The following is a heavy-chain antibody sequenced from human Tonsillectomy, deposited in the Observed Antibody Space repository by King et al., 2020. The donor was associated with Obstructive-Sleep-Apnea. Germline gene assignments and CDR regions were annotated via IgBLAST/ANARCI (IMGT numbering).Heavy chain of an antibody. CDR2: SYYSGST. J-gene: IGHJ2*01. V-gene: IGHV4-30-4*01. D-gene: IGHD4-17*01. CDR3: ARAVTTVITNWYFDL. Sequence: QLQESGPGLVKPSQTLSLTCTVSGGSSSSGDYYWSWIRQPPGKGLEWIGCSYYSGSTYYNPSLKSRVTISVDTSKNQFSLKLSSVAAADTAVYYCARAVTTVITNWYFDLWGRGTLVTVSS. CDR1: GGSSSSGDYY.